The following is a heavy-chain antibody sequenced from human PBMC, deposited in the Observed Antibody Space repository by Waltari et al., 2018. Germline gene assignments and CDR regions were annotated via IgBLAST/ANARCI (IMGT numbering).Heavy chain of an antibody. CDR3: ARESLSGSYFSYYMDV. D-gene: IGHD1-26*01. J-gene: IGHJ6*03. Sequence: EVQLVETGGGLIQPGGSLRLSCAASGFTVSSNYMSWVRQAPGKGLEWVSVIYMGGSTYYADSVKGRFTISRDNSKNTLYLQMNSLRAEDTAVYYCARESLSGSYFSYYMDVWGKGTTVTVSS. CDR1: GFTVSSNY. V-gene: IGHV3-53*02. CDR2: IYMGGST.